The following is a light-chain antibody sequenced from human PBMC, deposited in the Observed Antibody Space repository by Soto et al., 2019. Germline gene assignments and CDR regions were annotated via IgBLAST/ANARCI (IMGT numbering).Light chain of an antibody. V-gene: IGKV3-20*01. CDR2: GAS. Sequence: IVLTQSPGTLSLSPGERVTLSCRASQSVTTRLAWYQHKPGQAPTLLMSGASNRAAGVPVRFSGGGSGTDFTLTITRLEPVDFALYYCQQYGGSPISFGLGTRVEIK. CDR3: QQYGGSPIS. CDR1: QSVTTR. J-gene: IGKJ5*01.